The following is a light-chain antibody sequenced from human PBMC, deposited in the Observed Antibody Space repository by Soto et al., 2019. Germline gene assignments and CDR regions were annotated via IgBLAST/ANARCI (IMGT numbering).Light chain of an antibody. CDR3: QQSYNFPRT. CDR1: QSISSY. Sequence: DIQMTQSPSSLSASVGDRVTITCRASQSISSYLSWYQQKPGIAPKLLIYAASSLQSGVPSRFSGRASGTDFTLTISSLQPDDFAIYYCQQSYNFPRTFGGGTKVEFK. J-gene: IGKJ4*01. V-gene: IGKV1-39*01. CDR2: AAS.